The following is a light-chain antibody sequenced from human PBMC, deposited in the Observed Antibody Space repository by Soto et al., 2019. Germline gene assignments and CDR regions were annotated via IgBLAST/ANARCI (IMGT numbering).Light chain of an antibody. J-gene: IGLJ1*01. Sequence: QSALTQPASVSGSPGQSITISCTGTSSDIGGYNYVSWYQQYPGKAPKLLIYEVSNRPSGVSHRFSGSKSDNTASLIISGLQAEDEADYYCNSYTSSSASVFGTGTKVTVL. V-gene: IGLV2-14*01. CDR1: SSDIGGYNY. CDR2: EVS. CDR3: NSYTSSSASV.